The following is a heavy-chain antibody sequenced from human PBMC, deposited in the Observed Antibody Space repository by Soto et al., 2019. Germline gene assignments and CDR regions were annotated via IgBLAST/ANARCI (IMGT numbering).Heavy chain of an antibody. CDR1: GGSISSGDYY. CDR3: ARRGILSPRSAFDI. Sequence: QVQLQESGPGLVKPSQTLSLTCTVSGGSISSGDYYWSWIHQPPGKGLEWIGYIYYSGSTYYNPSLKSRVPISVDTSKNQFSLKLSSVTAADTAVYYCARRGILSPRSAFDIWGQGTIVTVSS. D-gene: IGHD2-21*01. CDR2: IYYSGST. J-gene: IGHJ3*02. V-gene: IGHV4-30-4*01.